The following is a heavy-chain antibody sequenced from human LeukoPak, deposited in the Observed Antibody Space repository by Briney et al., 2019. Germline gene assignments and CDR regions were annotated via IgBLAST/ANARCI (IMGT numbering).Heavy chain of an antibody. CDR1: GFTFSSYA. V-gene: IGHV3-23*01. Sequence: GGSLRLSCAASGFTFSSYAMSWVRQAPGKGLEWVSGISGSGGSTYYADAVKGRFTISRDNSKNTLYLQMNSLRAEDTAVYYCAKEFTMWYYYGMDVWGQGTTVTVSS. CDR3: AKEFTMWYYYGMDV. J-gene: IGHJ6*02. CDR2: ISGSGGST. D-gene: IGHD3-3*01.